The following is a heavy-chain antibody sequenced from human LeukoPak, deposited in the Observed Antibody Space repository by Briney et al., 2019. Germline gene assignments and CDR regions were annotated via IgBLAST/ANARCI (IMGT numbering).Heavy chain of an antibody. CDR1: TFTFSLYW. CDR2: INTNGRST. Sequence: GGSLRLSCAASTFTFSLYWVHWVRQAPGKGLVWVSRINTNGRSTTYADSVKGRFTISRDNAKNTLYLQMNSLRAEDTAVYYCARDPSSSSAFDYWGQGAPVTVSS. CDR3: ARDPSSSSAFDY. V-gene: IGHV3-74*01. J-gene: IGHJ4*02. D-gene: IGHD6-13*01.